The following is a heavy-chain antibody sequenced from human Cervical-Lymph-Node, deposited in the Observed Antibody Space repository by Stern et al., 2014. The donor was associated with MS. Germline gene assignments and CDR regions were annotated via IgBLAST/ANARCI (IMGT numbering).Heavy chain of an antibody. V-gene: IGHV1-24*01. J-gene: IGHJ4*02. CDR1: GSTLTDFF. D-gene: IGHD3-10*01. Sequence: VQLVESGAEVKKPGASVKVSCKGSGSTLTDFFMHWVRQPPGKGLEWMEGFDPEDGDTTYAQKLQGRGTMTDDPSTDPAYLELSSLRSDDTAVYYCATDYNYWGQGTLVTVSS. CDR2: FDPEDGDT. CDR3: ATDYNY.